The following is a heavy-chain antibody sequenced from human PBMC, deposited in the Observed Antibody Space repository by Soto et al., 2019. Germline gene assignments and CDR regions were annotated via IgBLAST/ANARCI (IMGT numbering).Heavy chain of an antibody. CDR1: GFTFSGYS. CDR3: ARDRAEDY. Sequence: EVQLVESGGGLVQPGGSLRLSCAASGFTFSGYSLNWVHQAPGKGLEWVSYISGTSSTIYYADSVEGRFTISRDNAKKSLYLQMNSLRAEDTAVYYCARDRAEDYWGQGTLVTVSS. CDR2: ISGTSSTI. V-gene: IGHV3-48*01. J-gene: IGHJ4*02.